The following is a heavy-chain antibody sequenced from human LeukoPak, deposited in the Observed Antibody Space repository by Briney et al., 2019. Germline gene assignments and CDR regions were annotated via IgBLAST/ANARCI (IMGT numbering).Heavy chain of an antibody. CDR3: ARGGWDSGYDYKGTPFDY. CDR2: VSTGSNYI. D-gene: IGHD5-12*01. CDR1: GFTFSSYS. J-gene: IGHJ4*02. Sequence: SGGSLRLSCTASGFTFSSYSLNWVRQAPGKGLEWVSSVSTGSNYIYYADSVKGRFTISRDNSKNTLYLQMNSLRAEDTAVYYCARGGWDSGYDYKGTPFDYWGQGTLVTVSS. V-gene: IGHV3-21*01.